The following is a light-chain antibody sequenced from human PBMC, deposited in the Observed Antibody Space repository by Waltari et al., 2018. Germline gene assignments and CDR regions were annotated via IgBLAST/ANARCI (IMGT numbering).Light chain of an antibody. CDR3: SSYAGSSKGV. Sequence: QSALTQPASVSGSPGQSITISCTGTSSNVGNYKRVSCYQQHPGKAPKLMIYAVSKRPSCVSDRFSGSKSGDMASLTISGLQPEDEAEYFCSSYAGSSKGVFGGGTKVTVL. CDR2: AVS. J-gene: IGLJ2*01. CDR1: SSNVGNYKR. V-gene: IGLV2-23*02.